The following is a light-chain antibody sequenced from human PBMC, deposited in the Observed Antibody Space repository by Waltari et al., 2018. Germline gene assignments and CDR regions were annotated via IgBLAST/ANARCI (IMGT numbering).Light chain of an antibody. CDR1: QSVLYSSNNKNY. CDR2: WAS. Sequence: DIVMTQSPDSLAVSLGERATINCKSSQSVLYSSNNKNYLAWYQQTPGQPPKLLIYWASTRASGVPDRFSGSGSETDFTLTISSLQAEDVAVYYCQQYYSTPLTFGGGTKVEIK. J-gene: IGKJ4*01. CDR3: QQYYSTPLT. V-gene: IGKV4-1*01.